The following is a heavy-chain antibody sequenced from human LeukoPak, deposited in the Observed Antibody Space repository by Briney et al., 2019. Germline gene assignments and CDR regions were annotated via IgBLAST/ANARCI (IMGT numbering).Heavy chain of an antibody. Sequence: PGGSLRLSCAASGFTFSSYAMSWVRQAPGKGLEWVSAISGSGGSTYYADSVKGRFTISRDNSKNPPYLQMNSLRAEEKAVYHCAKAIKYFSGGSCYSYYYCGMDVWGQGTTVSVSS. CDR1: GFTFSSYA. CDR3: AKAIKYFSGGSCYSYYYCGMDV. D-gene: IGHD2-15*01. V-gene: IGHV3-23*01. J-gene: IGHJ6*02. CDR2: ISGSGGST.